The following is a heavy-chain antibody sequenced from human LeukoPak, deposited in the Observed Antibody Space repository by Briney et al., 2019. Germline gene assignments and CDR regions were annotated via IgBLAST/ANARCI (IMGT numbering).Heavy chain of an antibody. CDR1: GFTFSSYA. J-gene: IGHJ5*02. CDR3: ARSMYSSWGGWFDP. D-gene: IGHD6-6*01. CDR2: ISGSGGST. Sequence: GGSLRLSCAASGFTFSSYAMSWVRQAPGKGLEWVSAISGSGGSTYYADSVKGRFTISRDNSKNTLYLQMNSLRAEDTAVYYCARSMYSSWGGWFDPWGQGTLVTVSS. V-gene: IGHV3-23*01.